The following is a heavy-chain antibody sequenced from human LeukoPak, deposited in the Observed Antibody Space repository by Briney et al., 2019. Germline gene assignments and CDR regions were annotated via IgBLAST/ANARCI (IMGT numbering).Heavy chain of an antibody. Sequence: PGGSLRLSCAASGFTFSTYGMHWVRQAPGKWLEWVAFIRFDGTNKYYADSVKGRFAISRDSSKNTLYLQMNSLRAEDTAVYYCAKGYCSGSCYNGLDYWGQGTLVTVSS. CDR1: GFTFSTYG. V-gene: IGHV3-30*02. CDR3: AKGYCSGSCYNGLDY. J-gene: IGHJ4*02. D-gene: IGHD2-15*01. CDR2: IRFDGTNK.